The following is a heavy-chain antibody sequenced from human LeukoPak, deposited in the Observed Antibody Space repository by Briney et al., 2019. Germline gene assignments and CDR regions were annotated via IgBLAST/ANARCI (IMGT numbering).Heavy chain of an antibody. CDR2: ISGSGGST. V-gene: IGHV3-23*01. J-gene: IGHJ4*02. Sequence: AGGSLRLSCAASGFTFSSYAMSWVRQAPGKGLEWVSAISGSGGSTYYADSVKGRFTISRDNSKNTLYLQMNSLRAEDTAVYYCAKDLNEMIVVVGFAYWGQGTLVTVSS. CDR3: AKDLNEMIVVVGFAY. CDR1: GFTFSSYA. D-gene: IGHD3-22*01.